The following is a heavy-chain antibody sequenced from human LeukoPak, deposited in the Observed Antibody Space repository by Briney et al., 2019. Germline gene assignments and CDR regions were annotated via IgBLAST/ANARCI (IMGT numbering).Heavy chain of an antibody. D-gene: IGHD5-12*01. CDR3: ARDISVSGYDWGFDP. CDR2: ISSSGSTI. CDR1: GFTFSSYE. V-gene: IGHV3-48*03. Sequence: PGGSLRLSCAACGFTFSSYEMNWVRQAPGKGLEWVSYISSSGSTIYYADSVKGRFTISRDNAKNSLYLQMNSLRAEDTAVYYCARDISVSGYDWGFDPWGQGTLVTVSS. J-gene: IGHJ5*02.